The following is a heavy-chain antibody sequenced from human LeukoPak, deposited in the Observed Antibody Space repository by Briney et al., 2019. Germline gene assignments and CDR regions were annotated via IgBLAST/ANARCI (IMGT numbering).Heavy chain of an antibody. Sequence: SETLSLTCTVSGDSVSIYYWSWIRQPPGKGLEWIGYIYYRGNTNYNPSLKSRVTMAVDTSKNQFSLKVSSVTAADTAVYYCARAGNNWSLDYWGQGTLVTVSS. CDR3: ARAGNNWSLDY. D-gene: IGHD1-1*01. J-gene: IGHJ4*02. CDR1: GDSVSIYY. V-gene: IGHV4-59*02. CDR2: IYYRGNT.